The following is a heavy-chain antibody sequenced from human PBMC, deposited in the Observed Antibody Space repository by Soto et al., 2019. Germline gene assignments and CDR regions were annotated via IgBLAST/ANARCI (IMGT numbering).Heavy chain of an antibody. Sequence: EVQLVESGGGLVKPGGSLRLSCVVSGFTFSSYSMNWVRQAPGKGLEWVSSISSSSIYRYYADSVKGRFTISRDNAKNSVYLQMNSLRAEDTAVYYCARDFKESQYYYYCMDVWGKGTTVTVSS. CDR2: ISSSSIYR. CDR3: ARDFKESQYYYYCMDV. J-gene: IGHJ6*03. D-gene: IGHD3-10*01. CDR1: GFTFSSYS. V-gene: IGHV3-21*06.